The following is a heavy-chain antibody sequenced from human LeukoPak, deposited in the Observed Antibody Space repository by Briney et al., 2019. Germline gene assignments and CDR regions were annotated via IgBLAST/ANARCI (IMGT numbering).Heavy chain of an antibody. D-gene: IGHD2-2*01. CDR1: GFTFTSSA. J-gene: IGHJ4*02. CDR2: IVVGSGNT. CDR3: ARAREVPAAMGY. Sequence: SVKVSCKASGFTFTSSAMQWVRQARGQRLEWIGWIVVGSGNTNYAQKLQGRVTMTTDTSTSTAYMELRSLRSDDTAVYYCARAREVPAAMGYWGQGTLVTVSS. V-gene: IGHV1-58*02.